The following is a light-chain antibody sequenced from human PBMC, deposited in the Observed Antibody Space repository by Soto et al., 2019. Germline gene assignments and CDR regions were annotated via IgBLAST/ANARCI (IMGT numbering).Light chain of an antibody. CDR3: AAWDDSLNGVV. J-gene: IGLJ2*01. CDR1: SSNIGSKT. Sequence: QSVLTQPPSASGTPGQRVTISCSGSSSNIGSKTVNWYQQLPGTAPKLLIYSXXXXXXXXXXXXXXXKSGTSASLAISGLXXXXXXXXYCAAWDDSLNGVVFGGGTKLTVL. CDR2: SXX. V-gene: IGLV1-44*01.